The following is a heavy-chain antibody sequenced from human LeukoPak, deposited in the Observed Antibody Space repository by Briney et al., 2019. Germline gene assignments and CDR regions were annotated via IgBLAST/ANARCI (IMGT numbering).Heavy chain of an antibody. D-gene: IGHD1-26*01. V-gene: IGHV1-24*01. CDR3: ATENPLSGSSYFDY. CDR1: GYTLTELS. J-gene: IGHJ4*02. Sequence: ASVKVSCKVPGYTLTELSMHWVRQAPGKGLEWMGGFDPEDGETIYAQKFQGRVTMTEDTSTDTAYMELSSLRSEDTAVYYCATENPLSGSSYFDYWGQGTLVTVSS. CDR2: FDPEDGET.